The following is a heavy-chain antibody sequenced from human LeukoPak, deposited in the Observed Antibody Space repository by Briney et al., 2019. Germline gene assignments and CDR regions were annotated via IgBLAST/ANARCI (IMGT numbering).Heavy chain of an antibody. CDR2: IYYSGST. Sequence: SETLSLTCTVSGGSISSHYWSWIRQPPGKGLEWIGYIYYSGSTNCNPSLKSRVTISVDTSKNQFSLKLSSVTAADTAVYYCARGGYYDYVWGTEGEYYFDYWGQGTLVTVSS. J-gene: IGHJ4*02. CDR3: ARGGYYDYVWGTEGEYYFDY. D-gene: IGHD3-16*01. CDR1: GGSISSHY. V-gene: IGHV4-59*11.